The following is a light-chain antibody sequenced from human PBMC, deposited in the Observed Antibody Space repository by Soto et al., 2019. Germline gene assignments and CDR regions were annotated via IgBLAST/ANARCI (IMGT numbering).Light chain of an antibody. CDR2: DAS. CDR1: QSISSW. J-gene: IGKJ5*01. Sequence: DIQMSQSPSTLSASVGDRVTITCRAGQSISSWLAWYQQKPGKAPKLLIYDASSLESGVPSRFSGSGSGTEFTLTISSLQPDDFATYYCQQYNSYLITFGQGTRLEIK. CDR3: QQYNSYLIT. V-gene: IGKV1-5*01.